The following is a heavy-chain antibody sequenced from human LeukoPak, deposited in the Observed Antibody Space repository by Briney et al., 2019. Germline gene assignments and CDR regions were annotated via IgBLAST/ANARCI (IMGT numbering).Heavy chain of an antibody. CDR3: ARGYRYDILTSYLY. CDR2: ISAYNGNT. J-gene: IGHJ4*02. Sequence: GASENVSCKASGYTFSSYGISWVRQAPGQRLEWMGWISAYNGNTNYAQKLQGRVTMTTDTSTSTAYMELRSLRSDDTAVYYCARGYRYDILTSYLYCGQGNLVTVSS. D-gene: IGHD3-9*01. CDR1: GYTFSSYG. V-gene: IGHV1-18*04.